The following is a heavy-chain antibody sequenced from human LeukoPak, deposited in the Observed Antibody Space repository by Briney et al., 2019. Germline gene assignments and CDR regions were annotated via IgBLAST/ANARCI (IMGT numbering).Heavy chain of an antibody. J-gene: IGHJ4*02. Sequence: PSETLSLTCAVYGGSFSGYYWSWIRQPPGKGLEWIGEINHSGSTNYNPSLKSRVTISVDTSKNRFSLKLSSVTAADTAVYYCARVRYDSSGYYALDYWGQGTLVTVSS. CDR3: ARVRYDSSGYYALDY. CDR1: GGSFSGYY. V-gene: IGHV4-34*01. D-gene: IGHD3-22*01. CDR2: INHSGST.